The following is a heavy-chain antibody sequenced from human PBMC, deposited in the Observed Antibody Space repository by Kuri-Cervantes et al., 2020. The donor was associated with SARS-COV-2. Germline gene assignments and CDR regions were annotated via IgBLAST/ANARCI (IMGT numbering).Heavy chain of an antibody. J-gene: IGHJ4*02. D-gene: IGHD1-1*01. CDR3: VRDGDHWNFDY. CDR2: INPDGSYT. Sequence: GESLNIPCAASGFTFSGHWIHWVRQAPGKGLVWVSRINPDGSYTNNADSVKGRFTLSRDNAKNMLFLQMNSLRAEDTAVYYCVRDGDHWNFDYWGQGTLVTVSS. CDR1: GFTFSGHW. V-gene: IGHV3-74*01.